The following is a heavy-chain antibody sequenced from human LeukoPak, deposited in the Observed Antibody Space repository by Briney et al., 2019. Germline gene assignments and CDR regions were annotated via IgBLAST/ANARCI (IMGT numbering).Heavy chain of an antibody. Sequence: GGSLRLSCAASGFTCSSYDMHWVRQATGKGLEWVSAIGTAGDTYYPGSVKGRFTISRENAKNSLYLQMNSLRAEDTAVYYCARAYSSGWRFDYWGQGTLVTVSS. D-gene: IGHD6-19*01. CDR3: ARAYSSGWRFDY. J-gene: IGHJ4*02. CDR1: GFTCSSYD. CDR2: IGTAGDT. V-gene: IGHV3-13*01.